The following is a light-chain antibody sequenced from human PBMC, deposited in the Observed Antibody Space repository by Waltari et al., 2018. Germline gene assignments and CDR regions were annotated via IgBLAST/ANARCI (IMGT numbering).Light chain of an antibody. J-gene: IGKJ4*01. CDR3: QQSYSPLT. V-gene: IGKV1-39*01. CDR2: AAS. CDR1: QSISTY. Sequence: DFQMTQSPSSLSASVGDRVTITCRASQSISTYLNWYQQKPGQAPNPLIYAASSLQSGVPSRFSGSGSGTDFTLTISSLQPEDFATYYCQQSYSPLTFGGGTKVEIK.